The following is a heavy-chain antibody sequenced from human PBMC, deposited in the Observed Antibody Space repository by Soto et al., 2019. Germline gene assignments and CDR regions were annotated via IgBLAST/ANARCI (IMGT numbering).Heavy chain of an antibody. J-gene: IGHJ6*03. CDR3: TRDAYYDFWSGYSGYYYYYMDV. CDR1: GFTFISYW. CDR2: INGDGSST. V-gene: IGHV3-74*01. Sequence: PWVSLRLSCAASGFTFISYWMHWVRQTPGKGLVWVSRINGDGSSTSYADSVKGRFTISRDNAKNTLYLQMNSLRAEDTAVYYCTRDAYYDFWSGYSGYYYYYMDVWGKGTTVTVSS. D-gene: IGHD3-3*01.